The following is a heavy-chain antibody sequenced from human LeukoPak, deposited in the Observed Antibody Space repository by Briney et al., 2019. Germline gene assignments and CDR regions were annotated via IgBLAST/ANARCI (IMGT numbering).Heavy chain of an antibody. D-gene: IGHD2-15*01. CDR3: ARGGRAPPIVVVVAATPFRWFDP. CDR1: GGSFSGYY. CDR2: INHSGST. J-gene: IGHJ5*02. V-gene: IGHV4-34*01. Sequence: PSETLSLTCAVYGGSFSGYYWSWIRQPPGKGLEWIGEINHSGSTNYNPSPKSRVTISVDTTKNQFSLKLSSVTAADTAVYYCARGGRAPPIVVVVAATPFRWFDPWGQGTLVTVSS.